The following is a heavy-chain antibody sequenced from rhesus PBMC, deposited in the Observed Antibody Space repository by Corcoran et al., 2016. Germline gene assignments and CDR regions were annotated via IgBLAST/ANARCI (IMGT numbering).Heavy chain of an antibody. CDR3: ARASRVRALDY. V-gene: IGHV4S12*01. D-gene: IGHD6-13*01. CDR2: IYSNSENT. CDR1: GGTISSGYYY. J-gene: IGHJ4*01. Sequence: QVQLQESGPGVVKPSETLSLTCAVSGGTISSGYYYWSWIRQPPGKGLEWIGGIYSNSENTHSNPSLKSRVTISKDASKNQFSLKLSSVTAPDAAVYYCARASRVRALDYWGQGVLVTVSS.